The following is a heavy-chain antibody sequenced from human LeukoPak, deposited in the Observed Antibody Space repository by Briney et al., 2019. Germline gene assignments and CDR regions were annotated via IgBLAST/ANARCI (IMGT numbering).Heavy chain of an antibody. CDR3: AKDGIAGADNSHFDN. J-gene: IGHJ4*02. D-gene: IGHD4-23*01. CDR1: GFTFSSYA. CDR2: LSNSGGST. V-gene: IGHV3-23*01. Sequence: PGGSVRLSCATAGFTFSSYAMSWVRQAPGKGLEWVSGLSNSGGSTYYADSVKGRFTISRDNSKNTLYLQMNSLRAEDTAVYYCAKDGIAGADNSHFDNWGQGTLVTVSS.